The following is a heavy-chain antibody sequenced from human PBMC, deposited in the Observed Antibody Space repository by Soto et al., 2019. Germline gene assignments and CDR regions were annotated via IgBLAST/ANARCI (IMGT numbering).Heavy chain of an antibody. V-gene: IGHV3-66*01. Sequence: EGQLVESGGGLVQPGGSLRLSCAASGFTVSSNYMSWVRQAPGKGLEWVSVIYSGGSTYYADSVKGRFTISRDNSKNTLYLQMNSLRAEDTAVYYCARDRRTLYGMDVWGQGTTVTVSS. CDR2: IYSGGST. CDR1: GFTVSSNY. J-gene: IGHJ6*02. CDR3: ARDRRTLYGMDV.